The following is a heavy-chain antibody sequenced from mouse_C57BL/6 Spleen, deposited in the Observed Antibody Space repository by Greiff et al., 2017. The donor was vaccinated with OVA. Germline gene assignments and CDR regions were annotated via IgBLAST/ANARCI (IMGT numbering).Heavy chain of an antibody. CDR2: ISGGGGNT. J-gene: IGHJ4*01. Sequence: DVKLVESGGGLVKPGGSLKLSCAASGFTFSSYTMSWVRQTPEKRLEWVATISGGGGNTYYPDSVKGRFTISRDNAKNTLYLQMSSLRSEDTALYYCARQGYAYAMDYWGQGTSVTVSS. D-gene: IGHD2-2*01. CDR3: ARQGYAYAMDY. CDR1: GFTFSSYT. V-gene: IGHV5-9*01.